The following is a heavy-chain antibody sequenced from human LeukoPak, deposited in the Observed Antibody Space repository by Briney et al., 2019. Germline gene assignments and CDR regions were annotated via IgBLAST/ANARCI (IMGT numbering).Heavy chain of an antibody. CDR2: INHSGST. V-gene: IGHV4-34*01. J-gene: IGHJ5*02. CDR1: GGSFSGYY. CDR3: AAGVVVTASRGDWFDP. D-gene: IGHD2-21*02. Sequence: SETLSLTCAVYGGSFSGYYWSWIRQPPGKGLEWIGEINHSGSTNYNPSLKSRVTISVDTSKNQFSLKLSSVTAADTAVHYCAAGVVVTASRGDWFDPWGQGTLVTVSS.